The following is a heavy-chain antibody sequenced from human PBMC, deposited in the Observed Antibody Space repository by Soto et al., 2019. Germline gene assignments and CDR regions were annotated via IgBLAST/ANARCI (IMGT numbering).Heavy chain of an antibody. V-gene: IGHV3-73*02. Sequence: EVQLVESGGGLVQPGGSLKLSCAASGFTFSGSAMHWVRQASGKGLEWVGRIRSKANSYATAYAASVKGRFTISRDDSKNTAYLQMNSLKTEDTAVYYRTRDYCTNGVCYYFDYWGQGTLVTVSS. D-gene: IGHD2-8*01. J-gene: IGHJ4*02. CDR3: TRDYCTNGVCYYFDY. CDR2: IRSKANSYAT. CDR1: GFTFSGSA.